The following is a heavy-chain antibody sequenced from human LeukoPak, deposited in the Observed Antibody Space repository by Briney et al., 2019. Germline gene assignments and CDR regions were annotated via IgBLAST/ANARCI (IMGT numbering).Heavy chain of an antibody. CDR2: IRSKAHSYAT. V-gene: IGHV3-73*01. CDR1: GFTFSDYS. CDR3: TIVEYCGGDCYP. Sequence: GGSLRLSCAASGFTFSDYSMNWVRQASGKGLEWVGRIRSKAHSYATAYAASVKGRFTISRDDSKNTAYLQMNSLKTEDTAVYYCTIVEYCGGDCYPWGQGTLVTVSS. D-gene: IGHD2-21*02. J-gene: IGHJ5*02.